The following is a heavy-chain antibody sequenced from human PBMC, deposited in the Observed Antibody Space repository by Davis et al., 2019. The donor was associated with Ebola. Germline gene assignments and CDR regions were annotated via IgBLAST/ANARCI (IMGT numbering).Heavy chain of an antibody. V-gene: IGHV3-21*01. CDR2: ISSSSSYI. Sequence: GGSLRLSCAASGFTFSSYSMNWVRQAPGKGLEWVSSISSSSSYIYYADSVKGRFTISRDNAKNSLYLQMNSLRAEDTAVYYCAREDGIAVASAVRFDYWGQGTLVTVSS. CDR3: AREDGIAVASAVRFDY. D-gene: IGHD6-19*01. J-gene: IGHJ4*02. CDR1: GFTFSSYS.